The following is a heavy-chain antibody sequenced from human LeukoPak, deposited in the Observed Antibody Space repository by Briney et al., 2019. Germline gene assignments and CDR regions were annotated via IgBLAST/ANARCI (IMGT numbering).Heavy chain of an antibody. V-gene: IGHV4-4*09. CDR2: IYITGST. CDR3: ARLAGGKRGVFDY. CDR1: GGSIGAYC. Sequence: SETLSLTCTVSGGSIGAYCWSWIRQPPERGLEWIGYIYITGSTNYNPSLKSRVTMSIDTSKNQFSLKLSSVTAADTAVYYCARLAGGKRGVFDYWGQGTLVTVSS. D-gene: IGHD3-16*01. J-gene: IGHJ4*02.